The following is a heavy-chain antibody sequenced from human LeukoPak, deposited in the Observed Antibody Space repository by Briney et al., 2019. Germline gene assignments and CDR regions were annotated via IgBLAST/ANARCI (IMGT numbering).Heavy chain of an antibody. D-gene: IGHD2-15*01. CDR2: IKSEADGGTT. V-gene: IGHV3-15*01. CDR3: VNLGGGSVSDY. Sequence: KTGGALRLSCAASGFSFTNARMSWGRQAPGEGLEWGSRIKSEADGGTTDYAAPVKGRFTISRDDSKNTLYLQMNSLITEDTAVYYCVNLGGGSVSDYWGQGTLVTVSS. CDR1: GFSFTNAR. J-gene: IGHJ4*02.